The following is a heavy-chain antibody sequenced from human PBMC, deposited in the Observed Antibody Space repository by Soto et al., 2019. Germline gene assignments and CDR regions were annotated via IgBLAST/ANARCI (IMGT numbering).Heavy chain of an antibody. J-gene: IGHJ4*02. V-gene: IGHV4-31*03. D-gene: IGHD3-22*01. CDR1: GGSISSGGYY. Sequence: SETLSLTCTVSGGSISSGGYYWSWIRQHPGKGLEWIGYIYYSGSTYYNPSLKSRVTISVDTSKNQFSLKLSSVTAADTAVYYCARDDSSGPDYWGQGTLVTVSS. CDR3: ARDDSSGPDY. CDR2: IYYSGST.